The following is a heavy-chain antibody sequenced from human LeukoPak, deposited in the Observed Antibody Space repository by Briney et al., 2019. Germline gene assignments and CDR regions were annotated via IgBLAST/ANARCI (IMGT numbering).Heavy chain of an antibody. Sequence: SETLSLTCTVSGYSISSGYYWGWIRQPPGKGLEWIGSIYHSGSTYYNPSLKSRVTISVDTSKNQFSLKLSSVTAADTAVYYCASAQYSSSWGWFDPWGQGTLVTVSS. CDR2: IYHSGST. J-gene: IGHJ5*02. CDR1: GYSISSGYY. CDR3: ASAQYSSSWGWFDP. D-gene: IGHD6-13*01. V-gene: IGHV4-38-2*02.